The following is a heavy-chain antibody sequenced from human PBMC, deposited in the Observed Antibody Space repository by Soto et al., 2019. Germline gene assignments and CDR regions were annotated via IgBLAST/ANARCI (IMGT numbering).Heavy chain of an antibody. Sequence: PGGSLRLSCAASGFTFSSYSMNWVRQAPGKGLEWVSSISSSSSYIYYADSVKGRFTISRDNAKNSPYLQMNSLRAEDTAVYYCARALGIAAEEWFDPWGQGTLVTVSS. J-gene: IGHJ5*02. V-gene: IGHV3-21*01. D-gene: IGHD6-25*01. CDR3: ARALGIAAEEWFDP. CDR2: ISSSSSYI. CDR1: GFTFSSYS.